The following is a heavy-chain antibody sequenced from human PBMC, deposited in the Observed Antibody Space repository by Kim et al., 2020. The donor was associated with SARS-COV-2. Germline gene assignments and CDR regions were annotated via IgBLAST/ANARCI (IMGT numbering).Heavy chain of an antibody. J-gene: IGHJ3*01. CDR2: ISSNGNFR. D-gene: IGHD3-16*02. CDR1: GFTVTYYS. V-gene: IGHV3-21*01. CDR3: AVIPGADDDFNF. Sequence: GGSLRLSCAASGFTVTYYSLMWVRQAPGKGLEWVASISSNGNFRHYGDSVKGRFTISRDHAKESMFLQMTSLRAEDTAVYYCAVIPGADDDFNFWGQGTLVTVSS.